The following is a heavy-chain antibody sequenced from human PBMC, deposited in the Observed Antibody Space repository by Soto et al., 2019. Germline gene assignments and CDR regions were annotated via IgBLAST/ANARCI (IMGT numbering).Heavy chain of an antibody. Sequence: EVQLVESGGGLVQPGGSLKLYCAASGFTFSSYWMHWVRQTPGKGPLWVSRIDPDGTTTNYADSVKGRFTISRDNAENTLYLQIDSLRAEDTAVYYCTTAGSYRFDYWGQGTLVTVSS. CDR1: GFTFSSYW. CDR3: TTAGSYRFDY. V-gene: IGHV3-74*01. D-gene: IGHD1-26*01. CDR2: IDPDGTTT. J-gene: IGHJ4*02.